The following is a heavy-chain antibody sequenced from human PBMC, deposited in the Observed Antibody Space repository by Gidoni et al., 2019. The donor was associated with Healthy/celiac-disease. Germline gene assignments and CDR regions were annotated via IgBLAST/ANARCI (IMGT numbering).Heavy chain of an antibody. CDR2: MSGSGGST. J-gene: IGHJ5*02. Sequence: EVQLLESGGGLVQPGGSLRLSCAASGFTFSSYAMSWVRQAPGKGLEWVSAMSGSGGSTYYADSVKGRFTISRDNSKNTLYLQMNSLRAEDTAVYYCAKDEAPYYDFWRDKNWFDPWGQGTLVTVSS. CDR3: AKDEAPYYDFWRDKNWFDP. CDR1: GFTFSSYA. D-gene: IGHD3-3*01. V-gene: IGHV3-23*01.